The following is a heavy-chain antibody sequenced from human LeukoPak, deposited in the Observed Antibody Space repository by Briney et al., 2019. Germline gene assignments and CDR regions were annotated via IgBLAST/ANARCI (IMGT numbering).Heavy chain of an antibody. V-gene: IGHV5-51*01. CDR3: ARRRYYYDSSGYSYYFDY. Sequence: GESLKISCKGSGYSFTSYWIGWVRQMPGKGLEWMGIIYPGDSDTRYSPSFQGQVTNSADKSISTAYLQWSSLKASDTAMYYCARRRYYYDSSGYSYYFDYWGQGTLVTVSS. CDR2: IYPGDSDT. J-gene: IGHJ4*02. CDR1: GYSFTSYW. D-gene: IGHD3-22*01.